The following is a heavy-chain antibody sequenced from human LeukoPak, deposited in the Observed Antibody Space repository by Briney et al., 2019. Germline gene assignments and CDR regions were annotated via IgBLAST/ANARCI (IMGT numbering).Heavy chain of an antibody. CDR1: GFTFSSYA. J-gene: IGHJ3*02. CDR2: ISYDGSNK. CDR3: ARGIWFGEFQEKDAFDI. D-gene: IGHD3-10*01. Sequence: GGSLRLSCAASGFTFSSYAMHWVRQAPGKGLEWVALISYDGSNKYYADSVKGRFTISRDNSKNTLYLQMNSLRGEDTAVYYCARGIWFGEFQEKDAFDIWGQGTMLTVSS. V-gene: IGHV3-30-3*01.